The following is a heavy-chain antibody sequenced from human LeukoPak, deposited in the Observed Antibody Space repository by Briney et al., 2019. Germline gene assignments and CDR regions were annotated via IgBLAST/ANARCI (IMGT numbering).Heavy chain of an antibody. CDR1: GFILENHA. D-gene: IGHD1-1*01. J-gene: IGHJ4*02. Sequence: GGSLRLSCVASGFILENHAMSWIRQAPGKGLEWVSGTSSNGEVKYYAYSVKGRFTVSRDNSKDTLYLQMDSLGVEDTAMYYCARDFNWNEPYYFDYWGPGTLVTVSS. CDR2: TSSNGEVK. V-gene: IGHV3-23*01. CDR3: ARDFNWNEPYYFDY.